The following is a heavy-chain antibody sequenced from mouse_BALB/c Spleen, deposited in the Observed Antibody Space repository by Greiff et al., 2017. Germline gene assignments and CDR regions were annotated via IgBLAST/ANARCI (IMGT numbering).Heavy chain of an antibody. J-gene: IGHJ2*01. CDR2: ISDSGST. V-gene: IGHV3-8*02. CDR1: GDSITSCS. Sequence: EVKLLESGPSLVKPSQTLSLTCSVSGDSITSCSWNWIRQFPGKKLEYMGYISDSGSTYYNPSLKSRTSITRDTPKNQYYLLLNSVTTEDTATYYSAKTYDGYYFDYWGQGTTLTVSA. D-gene: IGHD2-3*01. CDR3: AKTYDGYYFDY.